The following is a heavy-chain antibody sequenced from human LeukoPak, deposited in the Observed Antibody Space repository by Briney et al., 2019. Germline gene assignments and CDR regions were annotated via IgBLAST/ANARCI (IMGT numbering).Heavy chain of an antibody. V-gene: IGHV4-39*07. CDR1: GGSISSSSYY. CDR2: INHSGST. D-gene: IGHD3-22*01. CDR3: ARGSTYYYDSSGYYSYFDY. Sequence: PSETLSLTCTVSGGSISSSSYYWGWIRQPPGKGLEWIGEINHSGSTNYNPSLKSRVTISVDTSKNQFSLKLSSVTAADTAVYYCARGSTYYYDSSGYYSYFDYWGQGTLVTVSS. J-gene: IGHJ4*02.